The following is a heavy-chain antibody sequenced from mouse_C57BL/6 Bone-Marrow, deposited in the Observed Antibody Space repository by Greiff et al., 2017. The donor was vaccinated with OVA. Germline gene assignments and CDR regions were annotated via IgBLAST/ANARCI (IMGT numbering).Heavy chain of an antibody. CDR3: TRSLITTLGGAMDY. V-gene: IGHV1-15*01. Sequence: VQLVESGAELVRPGASVTLSCKASGYTFTDYEMHWVKQTPVHGLEWIGAIDPETGGTDYNQKFKGKAILTADKYSSTAYMELRSLTSEDSAVYYCTRSLITTLGGAMDYWGQGTSVTVSS. J-gene: IGHJ4*01. CDR1: GYTFTDYE. D-gene: IGHD1-1*01. CDR2: IDPETGGT.